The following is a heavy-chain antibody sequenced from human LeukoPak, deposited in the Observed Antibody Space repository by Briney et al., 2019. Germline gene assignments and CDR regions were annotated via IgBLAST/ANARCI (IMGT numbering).Heavy chain of an antibody. J-gene: IGHJ3*02. D-gene: IGHD2-21*01. CDR2: IKQDGSEK. V-gene: IGHV3-7*01. Sequence: GGSLRLSCAASGLTFSNYWMSWVRQAPGKGLEWVANIKQDGSEKYYVDSVKGRFTISRDNAKNSLYLQMISLRAGDTAVYYCAGWPIYSDAFHIWGQGTMVTVSS. CDR3: AGWPIYSDAFHI. CDR1: GLTFSNYW.